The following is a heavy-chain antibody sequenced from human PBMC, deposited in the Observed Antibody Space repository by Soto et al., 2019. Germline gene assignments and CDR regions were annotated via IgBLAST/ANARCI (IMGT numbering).Heavy chain of an antibody. CDR2: ISSSSSTI. D-gene: IGHD4-17*01. CDR3: ARSGAADYGDSTYYMDV. V-gene: IGHV3-48*01. Sequence: PGGSLRLSCAASGFTFSSYSMNWVRQAPGKGLEWVSYISSSSSTIYYADSVKGRFTISRDNAKNSLYLQMNSLRAEDTAVYYCARSGAADYGDSTYYMDVWGKGTTVTVSS. J-gene: IGHJ6*03. CDR1: GFTFSSYS.